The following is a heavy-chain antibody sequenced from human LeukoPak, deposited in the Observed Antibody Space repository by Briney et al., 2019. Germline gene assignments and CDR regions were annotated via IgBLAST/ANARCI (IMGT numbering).Heavy chain of an antibody. CDR2: ISSSSSYI. CDR3: ARTGVVAATVDY. D-gene: IGHD2-15*01. CDR1: GFTLSSYS. Sequence: GGSLRLSCAASGFTLSSYSMNWVRQAPGKGLEWVSSISSSSSYIYYADSVKGRFTISRDNAKNSLYLQMNSLRAEDTAVYYCARTGVVAATVDYWGQGTLVTVSS. V-gene: IGHV3-21*01. J-gene: IGHJ4*02.